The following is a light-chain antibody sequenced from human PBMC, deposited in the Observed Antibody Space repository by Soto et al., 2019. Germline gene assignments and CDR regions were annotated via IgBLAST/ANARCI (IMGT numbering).Light chain of an antibody. V-gene: IGLV1-51*01. Sequence: QSVLTQPPSVSAAPGQKVTSYCSGSSSNIGNNYVSWYQQLPGTAPKLLIYDNNKRPSGIPDRFSGSKSGTSATLGITGLQTGDEADYYCGTWDSSLSAGGVFGGGTKVTVL. CDR3: GTWDSSLSAGGV. J-gene: IGLJ2*01. CDR2: DNN. CDR1: SSNIGNNY.